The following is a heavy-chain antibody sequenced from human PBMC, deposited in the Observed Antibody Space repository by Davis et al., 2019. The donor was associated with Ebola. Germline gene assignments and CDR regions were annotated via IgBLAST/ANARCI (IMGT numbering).Heavy chain of an antibody. D-gene: IGHD3-22*01. CDR2: IWYDGSNK. J-gene: IGHJ4*02. CDR1: GFTFSSYG. CDR3: ARIHDGSAEDY. V-gene: IGHV3-33*01. Sequence: PGGSLRLSCAASGFTFSSYGMHRVRQGPGKGLEWVALIWYDGSNKYYADSVKGRFTISRDNSKNTLYLQMNSLRAKDTAVYYCARIHDGSAEDYWGQGTLVTVSS.